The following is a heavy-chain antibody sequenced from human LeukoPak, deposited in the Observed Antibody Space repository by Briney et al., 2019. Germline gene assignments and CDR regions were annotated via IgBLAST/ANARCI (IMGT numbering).Heavy chain of an antibody. V-gene: IGHV1-8*01. CDR1: GYTFTSYD. J-gene: IGHJ5*02. D-gene: IGHD3-22*01. CDR3: ARDRDQYYYDSSGYIWFDP. CDR2: MNPNSGNT. Sequence: ASVKVSCKASGYTFTSYDINWVRQATGQGLEWMGWMNPNSGNTGYAQKFQGRVTMTRNTSISTAYMELRSLRSDDTAVYYCARDRDQYYYDSSGYIWFDPWGQGTLVTVSS.